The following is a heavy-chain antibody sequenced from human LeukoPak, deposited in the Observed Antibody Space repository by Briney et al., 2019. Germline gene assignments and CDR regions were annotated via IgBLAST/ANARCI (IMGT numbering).Heavy chain of an antibody. V-gene: IGHV4-34*01. D-gene: IGHD4-17*01. CDR1: GVSFNDYY. CDR2: INHSGYT. CDR3: TRMTTGHDY. Sequence: SETLSLTCAVSGVSFNDYYWSWVRQTPGKGLEWIGEINHSGYTNDSPSLKSRVTLSIDTSRTQFSLNLRSVTVADTGIYYCTRMTTGHDYWGQGTLVTVSS. J-gene: IGHJ4*02.